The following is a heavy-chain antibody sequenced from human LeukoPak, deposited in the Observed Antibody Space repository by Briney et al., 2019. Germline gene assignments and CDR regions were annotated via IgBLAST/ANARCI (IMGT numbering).Heavy chain of an antibody. CDR2: IRSTGVDT. V-gene: IGHV3-23*01. CDR3: AMLSWDGRGSFY. CDR1: GFTFSMYS. Sequence: GGSLRLSCAASGFTFSMYSMSWVRQAPGKGLEWVSAIRSTGVDTYYADSVRGRFTISRDNSRGTLSLQINSLSAEDTAVYFCAMLSWDGRGSFYWGQGALVTVSS. J-gene: IGHJ4*02. D-gene: IGHD3-10*01.